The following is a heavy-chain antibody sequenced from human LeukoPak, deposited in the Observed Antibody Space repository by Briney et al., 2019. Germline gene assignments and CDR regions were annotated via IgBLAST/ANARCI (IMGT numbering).Heavy chain of an antibody. CDR1: GFTFSDYG. V-gene: IGHV3-30*02. D-gene: IGHD2-21*02. CDR2: IWPDGINR. J-gene: IGHJ4*02. Sequence: GGSLRLSCAASGFTFSDYGMHWVRQAPGKGLEWVAAIWPDGINRDYADSVRGRFTISRDNSKNILYVQMNSLTAEDTAVYYCAKDCGGDCHVYCRGQGTLVTVSS. CDR3: AKDCGGDCHVYC.